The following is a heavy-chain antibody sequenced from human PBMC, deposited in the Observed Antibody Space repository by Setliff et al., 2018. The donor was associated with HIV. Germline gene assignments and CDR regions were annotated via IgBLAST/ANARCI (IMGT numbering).Heavy chain of an antibody. CDR2: IYNSEMT. CDR1: GASISSDT. CDR3: ARLGSHCKNAFCPPY. V-gene: IGHV4-59*08. Sequence: SETLSLTCIVSGASISSDTWSWIRQPPGKGLQWIGFIYNSEMTNYNPSLKSRVSMSLDTSKNQVSLRLSSVTAADTAVYYCARLGSHCKNAFCPPYWGQGTLVTVS. J-gene: IGHJ4*02. D-gene: IGHD2-15*01.